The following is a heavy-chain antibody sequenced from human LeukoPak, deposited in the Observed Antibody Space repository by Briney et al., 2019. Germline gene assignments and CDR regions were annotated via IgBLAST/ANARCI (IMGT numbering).Heavy chain of an antibody. CDR2: IYPGDSDT. Sequence: PGESLKISCKGSGYSFTSYWIGWVRQMPGKGLEWMGIIYPGDSDTRYSPSFQGQVTISADKSISTAYLQWSSLKASDTAMYYCARLVTGKYYYYYYYTDVWGKGTTVTVSS. CDR1: GYSFTSYW. D-gene: IGHD3-10*01. J-gene: IGHJ6*03. CDR3: ARLVTGKYYYYYYYTDV. V-gene: IGHV5-51*01.